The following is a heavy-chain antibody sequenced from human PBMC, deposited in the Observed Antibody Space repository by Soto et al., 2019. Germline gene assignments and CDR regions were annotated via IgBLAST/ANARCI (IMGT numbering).Heavy chain of an antibody. V-gene: IGHV4-30-4*01. CDR2: IYYSGTT. CDR3: ARGGSGYKAPLDY. D-gene: IGHD3-22*01. J-gene: IGHJ4*02. Sequence: QVQLQESGPGLVKPSQTLSLTCTVSGGSISSGDYYWSWIRQPPGKGLEWIGYIYYSGTTYYNPSLKSRVTISVDTSKNQFSLKLSSVTAADTAVYHCARGGSGYKAPLDYWGQGTLVTVSS. CDR1: GGSISSGDYY.